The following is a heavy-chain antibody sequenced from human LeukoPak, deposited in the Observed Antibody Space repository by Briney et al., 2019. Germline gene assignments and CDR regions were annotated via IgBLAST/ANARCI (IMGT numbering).Heavy chain of an antibody. CDR2: TSAYNGNT. V-gene: IGHV1-18*01. CDR3: ARERPSYDSSGLTLFDY. Sequence: ASVKVSCKASGYTFTSYGISWVRQAPGQGLEWMGWTSAYNGNTNYAQKLQGRVTMTTDTSTSTAYMELRSLRSDDTAVYYCARERPSYDSSGLTLFDYWGQGTLVTVSS. CDR1: GYTFTSYG. D-gene: IGHD3-22*01. J-gene: IGHJ4*02.